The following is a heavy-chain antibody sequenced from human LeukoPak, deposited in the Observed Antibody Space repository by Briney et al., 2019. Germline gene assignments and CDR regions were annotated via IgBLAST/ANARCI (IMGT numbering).Heavy chain of an antibody. CDR1: RFTFDDYA. CDR2: ISWNSGNI. V-gene: IGHV3-9*01. Sequence: GGSLRHSCAGSRFTFDDYAMRWVRQTPGKGLEWVSGISWNSGNIAYADFVGGRFTISRDNAKNSLSLQMNSLSDEDTAVYYCAKDAYGGATFFYYMDVWGKGTTVTVSS. D-gene: IGHD2/OR15-2a*01. J-gene: IGHJ6*03. CDR3: AKDAYGGATFFYYMDV.